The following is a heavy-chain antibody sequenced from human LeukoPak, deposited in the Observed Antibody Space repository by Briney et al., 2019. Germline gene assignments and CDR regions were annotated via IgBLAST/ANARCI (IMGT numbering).Heavy chain of an antibody. CDR3: AMFIAAAGTGY. CDR2: MNPNSGYT. CDR1: GYTFTSLD. J-gene: IGHJ4*02. D-gene: IGHD6-13*01. Sequence: ASVKVSCKASGYTFTSLDINWVRQATGQGLEWMGWMNPNSGYTGYAQQFQGRVTITRNTSISTAYMELSRLRSDDTAVYYCAMFIAAAGTGYWGQGTLVTVSS. V-gene: IGHV1-8*03.